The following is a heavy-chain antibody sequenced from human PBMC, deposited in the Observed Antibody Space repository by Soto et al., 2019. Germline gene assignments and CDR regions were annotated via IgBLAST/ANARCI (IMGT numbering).Heavy chain of an antibody. D-gene: IGHD3-16*01. CDR3: AMVDNYVTPTTQDV. J-gene: IGHJ6*02. CDR1: GYIFVNYG. CDR2: ISPYSGNT. Sequence: QVQLVQSGDEVRKPGSSVKVSCKASGYIFVNYGIAWVRQAPGQGLEWMGWISPYSGNTHYASKVQGRLTMTTDAPXSTPYMALGSLTSDHTAVYYCAMVDNYVTPTTQDVWGQGTTVTVSS. V-gene: IGHV1-18*01.